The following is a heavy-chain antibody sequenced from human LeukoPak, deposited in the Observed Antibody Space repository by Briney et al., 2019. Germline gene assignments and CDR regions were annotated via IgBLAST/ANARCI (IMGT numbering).Heavy chain of an antibody. D-gene: IGHD1-26*01. Sequence: SETLSLTCAVYGGSFSGYYWSWIRQPPGKGLEWIGEINHSGSTNYNPSLKSRVTISVDTSKNQFSLKLSSVTAADTAVYYCARGYEGSGSHETTGGFDPWGQGTLVTVSS. J-gene: IGHJ5*02. CDR1: GGSFSGYY. CDR2: INHSGST. V-gene: IGHV4-34*01. CDR3: ARGYEGSGSHETTGGFDP.